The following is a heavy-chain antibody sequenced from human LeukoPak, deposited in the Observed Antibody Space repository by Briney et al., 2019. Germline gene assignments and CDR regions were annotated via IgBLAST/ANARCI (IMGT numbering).Heavy chain of an antibody. D-gene: IGHD1-26*01. CDR2: INSDGSST. CDR1: GFTFSSYW. J-gene: IGHJ4*02. V-gene: IGHV3-74*01. Sequence: GGSLRLSCAASGFTFSSYWMHWVRQAPGKGLVWVSRINSDGSSTSYADSVKGRFTISRDNAKNTLYLQMNSLRAGDTAVYYCARVKLGGSYGDYWGQGTLVTVSS. CDR3: ARVKLGGSYGDY.